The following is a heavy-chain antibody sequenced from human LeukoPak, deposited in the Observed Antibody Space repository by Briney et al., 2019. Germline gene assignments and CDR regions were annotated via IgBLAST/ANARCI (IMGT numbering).Heavy chain of an antibody. CDR1: GFTFSDVW. Sequence: GGSLRLSCAASGFTFSDVWMNWVRQAPGKGLEWVGRIKSKTDGGTTDYAAPVKGRFTISRDDSKNTLYLQMNSLRTKDTALYYCTTRHSTVGFGAYWGQGTLVTVSS. D-gene: IGHD3-10*01. CDR3: TTRHSTVGFGAY. V-gene: IGHV3-15*01. CDR2: IKSKTDGGTT. J-gene: IGHJ4*02.